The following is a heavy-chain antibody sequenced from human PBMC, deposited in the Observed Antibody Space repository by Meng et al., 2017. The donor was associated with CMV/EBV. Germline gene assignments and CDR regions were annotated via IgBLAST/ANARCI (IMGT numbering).Heavy chain of an antibody. CDR3: ATSMIVDYEAFDI. Sequence: SVKVSCKASGGTFSSYAISWVRQAPGQGLEWMGGIIPIFGTANYAQKFQGRVTITTDESTSTAYMELSSLRSEDTAVYYCATSMIVDYEAFDIWGQGTMVTVSS. D-gene: IGHD3-22*01. J-gene: IGHJ3*02. V-gene: IGHV1-69*05. CDR1: GGTFSSYA. CDR2: IIPIFGTA.